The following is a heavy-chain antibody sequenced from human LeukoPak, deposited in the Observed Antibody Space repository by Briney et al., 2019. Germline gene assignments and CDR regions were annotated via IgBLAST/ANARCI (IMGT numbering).Heavy chain of an antibody. V-gene: IGHV4-30-4*08. CDR3: ARGCPSTSRDGWFDP. CDR1: GGSVSSGDYY. CDR2: IYYSGNT. J-gene: IGHJ5*02. Sequence: PSETLFLTCTVSGGSVSSGDYYWSWIRQPPGKGLEWIGHIYYSGNTYYNVSLKSRVTISVDTSKNQFSLKLNSVTAADTAVYYCARGCPSTSRDGWFDPWGQGTLVTVSS. D-gene: IGHD5/OR15-5a*01.